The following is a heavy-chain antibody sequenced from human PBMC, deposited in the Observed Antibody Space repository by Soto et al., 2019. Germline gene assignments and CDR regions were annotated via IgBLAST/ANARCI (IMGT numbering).Heavy chain of an antibody. CDR3: ASWGSMPGDY. Sequence: QMQLVESGGGVVQPGRSLRLSCAASGFTFSTFAMNWVRQAPGKGLEWVSVISYDGSNKYYADSMKGRFTISRDNSKNTLYLQMNSLRTEDTAVYYCASWGSMPGDYWGQGTLVTVSS. CDR1: GFTFSTFA. CDR2: ISYDGSNK. D-gene: IGHD3-16*01. V-gene: IGHV3-30-3*01. J-gene: IGHJ4*02.